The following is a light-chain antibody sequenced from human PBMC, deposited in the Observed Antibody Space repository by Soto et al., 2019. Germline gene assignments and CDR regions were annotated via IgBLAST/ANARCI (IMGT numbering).Light chain of an antibody. Sequence: DIQMTQSPSSLSASVGDRVTITCQASQDISNYLNWYQQKPGKAPKLLIYDASNLETGVPSRFSGSGSGTDFTFTISSLQPEDIATYYCQQYDNLPPGITFGQATRLEIK. J-gene: IGKJ5*01. CDR1: QDISNY. V-gene: IGKV1-33*01. CDR2: DAS. CDR3: QQYDNLPPGIT.